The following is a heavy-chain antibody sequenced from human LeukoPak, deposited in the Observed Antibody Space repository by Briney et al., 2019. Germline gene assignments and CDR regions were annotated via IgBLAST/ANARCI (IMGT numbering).Heavy chain of an antibody. D-gene: IGHD3-22*01. CDR2: ISSSGSTI. CDR1: GFTFSSYE. V-gene: IGHV3-48*03. CDR3: ARDNYDSSTPYYFES. J-gene: IGHJ4*01. Sequence: GGSLRLSCAASGFTFSSYEMNWVRQAPGKGLEWVSYISSSGSTIYYADSVKGRFTISRDNAKNSLYLQVNSLRAEDTAVYYCARDNYDSSTPYYFESSGHRTLFTASS.